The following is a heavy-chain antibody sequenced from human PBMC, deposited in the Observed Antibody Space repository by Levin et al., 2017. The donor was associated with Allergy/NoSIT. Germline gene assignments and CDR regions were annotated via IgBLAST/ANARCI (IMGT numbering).Heavy chain of an antibody. CDR2: ITGSGGST. CDR3: AKWSPVAGSGFGFDY. D-gene: IGHD6-19*01. J-gene: IGHJ4*02. V-gene: IGHV3-23*01. CDR1: GFTFSNCA. Sequence: ETLSLTCAASGFTFSNCAMSWVRQAPGKGLEWVSAITGSGGSTYYADSVKGRFTISRDNSKNTVSLQMNSLRAEDTAVYYCAKWSPVAGSGFGFDYWGQGTLVTVSS.